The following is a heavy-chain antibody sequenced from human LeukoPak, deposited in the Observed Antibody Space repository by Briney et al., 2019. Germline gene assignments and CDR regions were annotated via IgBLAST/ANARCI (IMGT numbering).Heavy chain of an antibody. J-gene: IGHJ4*02. V-gene: IGHV3-21*01. CDR3: ARRIVATKHFDY. CDR2: ISSSSSHI. CDR1: GFTFSSYS. D-gene: IGHD5-12*01. Sequence: GGSLRLSCAASGFTFSSYSMNWVRQAPGKGLEWVSSISSSSSHIYYADSVKGRFTISRDNAKNSLYLQMNSLRAEDTAVYYCARRIVATKHFDYWGQGTLVTVSS.